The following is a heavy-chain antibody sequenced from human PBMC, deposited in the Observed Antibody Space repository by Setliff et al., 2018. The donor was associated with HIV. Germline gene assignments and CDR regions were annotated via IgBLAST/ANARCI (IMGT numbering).Heavy chain of an antibody. D-gene: IGHD6-13*01. V-gene: IGHV4-39*01. Sequence: SETLSLTCAVSGGSISSSSYYWGWIRQPPGKGLEWIGSIYYSGSTYYNPSLKSRVTISVDTSKNQFSLKVRSVTAADTAVYYCARGIAAAEGYFDYWGQGTLVTVSS. CDR1: GGSISSSSYY. J-gene: IGHJ4*02. CDR3: ARGIAAAEGYFDY. CDR2: IYYSGST.